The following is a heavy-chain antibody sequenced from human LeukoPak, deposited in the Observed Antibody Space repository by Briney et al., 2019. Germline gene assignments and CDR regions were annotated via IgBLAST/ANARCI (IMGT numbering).Heavy chain of an antibody. CDR3: AGDPYHDACGIYHYYYGNDV. CDR1: GYTFTSYG. D-gene: IGHD2-15*01. V-gene: IGHV1-18*01. Sequence: GASVKVSCKASGYTFTSYGISWVRQAPGQGLEWMGWISAYNGNTNYAQKLQGRVTMTTDTSTSTAYMELRSLRSDDTAVYYCAGDPYHDACGIYHYYYGNDVWGQGTPVTVSS. CDR2: ISAYNGNT. J-gene: IGHJ6*02.